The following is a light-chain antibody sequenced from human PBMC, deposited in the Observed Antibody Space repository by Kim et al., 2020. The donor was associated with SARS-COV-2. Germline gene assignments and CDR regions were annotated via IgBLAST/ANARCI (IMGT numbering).Light chain of an antibody. CDR2: KDS. Sequence: SPGQTARITCSGDALPKQYAYWYQQKPGQAPVLVIYKDSERPSGIPERFSGSSSGTTVTLTISGVQAEGEADYYCQSADSSGTYYVFGTGTKVTVL. J-gene: IGLJ1*01. CDR1: ALPKQY. V-gene: IGLV3-25*03. CDR3: QSADSSGTYYV.